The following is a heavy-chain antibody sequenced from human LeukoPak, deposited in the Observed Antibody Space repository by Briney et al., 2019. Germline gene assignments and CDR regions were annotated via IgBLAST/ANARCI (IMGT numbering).Heavy chain of an antibody. Sequence: SETLSLTCTVSGGSISSYYWSWIRQPPGKGLEWIGYIYYSGSTNYNPSLKSRVTISIDTSKNQFSLKLSSVTAADTAVYYCATYDSSGYYPDYWGQGALVTVSS. CDR3: ATYDSSGYYPDY. CDR1: GGSISSYY. V-gene: IGHV4-59*01. CDR2: IYYSGST. D-gene: IGHD3-22*01. J-gene: IGHJ4*02.